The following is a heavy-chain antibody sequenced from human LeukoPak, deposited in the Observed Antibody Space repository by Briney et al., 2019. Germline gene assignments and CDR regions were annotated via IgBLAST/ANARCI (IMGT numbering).Heavy chain of an antibody. CDR2: ISYDGSNK. J-gene: IGHJ4*02. D-gene: IGHD5-18*01. CDR3: ARGFLRYSYDH. CDR1: GFTFSSYG. Sequence: GRSLRLSCAASGFTFSSYGMHWVRQAPGKGLEWVAVISYDGSNKYYADSVKGRFTISRDNSKNTLYLQMNSLRAEDTGVYYCARGFLRYSYDHWGQGTLVTVSS. V-gene: IGHV3-30*03.